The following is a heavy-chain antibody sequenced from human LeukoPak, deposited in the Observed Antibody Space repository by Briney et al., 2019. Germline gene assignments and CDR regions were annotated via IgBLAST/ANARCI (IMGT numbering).Heavy chain of an antibody. CDR1: GFTFSSYA. J-gene: IGHJ3*02. Sequence: GGSLRLSCAASGFTFSSYAMSWVRQAPGKGLEWVSAISGSGGSTYYADSVKGRFTISRDNSKNTLYLQMNSLRAGDTAVYYCALNYYDSSGYYPNGAFDIWGQGTMVTVSS. V-gene: IGHV3-23*01. CDR2: ISGSGGST. D-gene: IGHD3-22*01. CDR3: ALNYYDSSGYYPNGAFDI.